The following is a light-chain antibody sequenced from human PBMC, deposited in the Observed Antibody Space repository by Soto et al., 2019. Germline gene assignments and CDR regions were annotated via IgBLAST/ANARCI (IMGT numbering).Light chain of an antibody. CDR1: RTVSTN. CDR2: DTS. V-gene: IGKV3-15*01. CDR3: QQYKNRPPGST. Sequence: DIVMTQSPATLSVSPGARVTLSCRSSRTVSTNLACYQQKPGQAHRLLIYDTSTRSTGLTARFSGCGSEKEFILTISRLQCEDSAVYHWQQYKNRPPGSTFGPVTKVEI. J-gene: IGKJ3*01.